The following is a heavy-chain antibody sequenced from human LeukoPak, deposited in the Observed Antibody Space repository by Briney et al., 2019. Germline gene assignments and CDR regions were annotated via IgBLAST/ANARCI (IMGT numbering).Heavy chain of an antibody. CDR1: GGTFSSYA. Sequence: GSSVKVSCKASGGTFSSYAISWVRQAPGQGLEWMGGIIPISGTASYAQKFQGRVTITADESTSTAYMELSSLRSEDTAVYYCARCLGSTSCYVGMDVWGQGTTVTVSS. J-gene: IGHJ6*02. CDR3: ARCLGSTSCYVGMDV. V-gene: IGHV1-69*01. CDR2: IIPISGTA. D-gene: IGHD2-2*01.